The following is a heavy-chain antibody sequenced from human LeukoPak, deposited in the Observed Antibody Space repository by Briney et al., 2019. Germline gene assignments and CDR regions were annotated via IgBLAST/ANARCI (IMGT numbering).Heavy chain of an antibody. Sequence: GGSLRLSCAASGFTFSSYAMSWVRQAPGKGLEWVSAISGSGGSTYYADSVKGRFTISRDNSKNTLYLQMNSLRAEDTAVYCCAKDIVVVPADLVFDYWGQGALVTVSS. CDR1: GFTFSSYA. CDR3: AKDIVVVPADLVFDY. J-gene: IGHJ4*02. V-gene: IGHV3-23*01. D-gene: IGHD2-2*01. CDR2: ISGSGGST.